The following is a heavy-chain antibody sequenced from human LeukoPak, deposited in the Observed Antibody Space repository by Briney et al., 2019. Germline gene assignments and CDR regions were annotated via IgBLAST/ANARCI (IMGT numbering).Heavy chain of an antibody. CDR2: MNPNSGNR. CDR1: GYTFSSYD. D-gene: IGHD4-23*01. V-gene: IGHV1-8*03. CDR3: ARRLGLRWDLQAFDI. J-gene: IGHJ3*02. Sequence: ASVKVSCKASGYTFSSYDINWVRQATGQGLEWMGWMNPNSGNRGYAQKFQGRVTITRNTSISTAYMELSSMRSEDTAVYYCARRLGLRWDLQAFDIWGQGTMVTVSS.